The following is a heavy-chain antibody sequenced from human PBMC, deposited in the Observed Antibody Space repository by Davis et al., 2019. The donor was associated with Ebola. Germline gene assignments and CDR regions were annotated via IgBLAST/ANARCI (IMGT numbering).Heavy chain of an antibody. J-gene: IGHJ4*02. CDR2: IKQDASEQ. CDR3: VGGYGWLHDY. D-gene: IGHD5-12*01. CDR1: GFSFDNSW. V-gene: IGHV3-7*01. Sequence: GESLKISCVVSGFSFDNSWMTWVRQAPGKGLEWVAIIKQDASEQYVVDSVKGRFTISRDNAKNSLFLQMNSLRAEDTAVYYCVGGYGWLHDYWGQGTLVTVSS.